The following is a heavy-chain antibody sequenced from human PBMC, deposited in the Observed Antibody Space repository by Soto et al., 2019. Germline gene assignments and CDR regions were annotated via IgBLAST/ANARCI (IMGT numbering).Heavy chain of an antibody. CDR1: SASITTYY. CDR2: IDTSGST. Sequence: LSLNCTVISASITTYYCKWMSQPAGKGLEWIGRIDTSGSTNYNPSLKSRVTMSVDTSENQFSLKLSSVTAADTAVYYCARGGHDFWSGPFDYWGQGSLVTVS. CDR3: ARGGHDFWSGPFDY. J-gene: IGHJ4*02. D-gene: IGHD3-3*01. V-gene: IGHV4-4*07.